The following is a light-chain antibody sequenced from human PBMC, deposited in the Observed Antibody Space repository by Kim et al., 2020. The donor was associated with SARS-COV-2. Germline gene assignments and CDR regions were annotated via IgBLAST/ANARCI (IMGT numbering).Light chain of an antibody. J-gene: IGLJ3*02. CDR1: SLRNYY. Sequence: SSELTQDPAVSVALGQTVRITCQGDSLRNYYASWYQQRPGQAPVLVIFGKYNRPSGIPDRFSGSGSGNTASLTITGAQAEDEADYYCNSRDSSGDHVVFGGGTKLNVL. CDR3: NSRDSSGDHVV. V-gene: IGLV3-19*01. CDR2: GKY.